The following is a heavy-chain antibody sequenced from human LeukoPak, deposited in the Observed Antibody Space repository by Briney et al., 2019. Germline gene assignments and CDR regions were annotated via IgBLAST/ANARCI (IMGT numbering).Heavy chain of an antibody. CDR2: IYTSGST. J-gene: IGHJ6*02. CDR3: AREGGLMVRGVLRYGMDV. Sequence: PSETLSLTCTVSGGSISSGSHYWSWIRQPAGKGLEWIGRIYTSGSTNYNPSLKSRVTISVDTSKNQFSLKLSSVTAADTAVYYCAREGGLMVRGVLRYGMDVWGQGTTVTVSS. V-gene: IGHV4-61*02. CDR1: GGSISSGSHY. D-gene: IGHD3-10*01.